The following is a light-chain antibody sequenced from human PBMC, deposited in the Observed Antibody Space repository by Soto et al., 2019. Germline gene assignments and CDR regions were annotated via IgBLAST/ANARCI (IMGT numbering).Light chain of an antibody. CDR3: QQYSGPRT. Sequence: DIQMTQSPSTLSASLGDRATITCQASQNIYHWLAWYQHRLGSPPKLLIFDASNLGRGVPSRFSGGGSGTQFTLNISSLRPDDVATYYCQQYSGPRTFGQGTKVE. J-gene: IGKJ1*01. CDR1: QNIYHW. V-gene: IGKV1-5*01. CDR2: DAS.